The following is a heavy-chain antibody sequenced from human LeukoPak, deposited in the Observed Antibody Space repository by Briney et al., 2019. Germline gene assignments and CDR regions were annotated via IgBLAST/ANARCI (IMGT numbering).Heavy chain of an antibody. D-gene: IGHD3-10*01. J-gene: IGHJ5*02. CDR2: IYHTGPT. V-gene: IGHV4-39*07. Sequence: PSETLSLTCTVSGGSMTNNTFYWGWIRQPPGKGLEWIGSIYHTGPTYYNPSLKSRVTISVDTSKNQSSLKLSSVTAADTAVYYCARVLIWFGQLQNWFDPWGPGTLVTVSS. CDR3: ARVLIWFGQLQNWFDP. CDR1: GGSMTNNTFY.